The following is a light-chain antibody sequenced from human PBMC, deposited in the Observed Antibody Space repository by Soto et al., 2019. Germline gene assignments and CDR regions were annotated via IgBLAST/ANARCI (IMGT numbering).Light chain of an antibody. CDR3: YQCDSSIPLT. CDR1: QVIGSRY. Sequence: EIVMTQSPGTLSLSPGERATLSCRASQVIGSRYLAWYHQRSGQAPRLLIYGASSRATGIPDRFSGSRSGTADTTTISSREPVESGVYYCYQCDSSIPLTFGQGTKLEIK. CDR2: GAS. J-gene: IGKJ2*01. V-gene: IGKV3-20*01.